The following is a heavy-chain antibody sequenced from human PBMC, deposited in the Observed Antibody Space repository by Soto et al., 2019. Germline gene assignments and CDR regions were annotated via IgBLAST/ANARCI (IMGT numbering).Heavy chain of an antibody. Sequence: QVQLVESGGGVVQPGRSLRLSCAASGFTFSSYGMHWVRQAPGKGLEWVAVIWYDGSNKYYAGSVKGRFTISRDNSKNTLYLQMNSLRAEDTAIYYCARARAYCGGDCSAMDVWGQGTTVTVSS. CDR2: IWYDGSNK. J-gene: IGHJ6*02. CDR3: ARARAYCGGDCSAMDV. D-gene: IGHD2-21*02. CDR1: GFTFSSYG. V-gene: IGHV3-33*01.